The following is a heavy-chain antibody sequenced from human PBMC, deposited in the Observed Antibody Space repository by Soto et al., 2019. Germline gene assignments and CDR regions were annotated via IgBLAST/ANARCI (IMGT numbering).Heavy chain of an antibody. J-gene: IGHJ6*02. CDR3: ARAQDLELRGSYYYYGMDV. Sequence: GASVKVSCKASGYTFTNFGISWVRQAPGQRLEWMGWINAGNGNTKYSQKFQGRVTITRDTSASTAYMELSSLRSEDTAVYYCARAQDLELRGSYYYYGMDVWGQGTTVTVSS. CDR1: GYTFTNFG. CDR2: INAGNGNT. D-gene: IGHD1-7*01. V-gene: IGHV1-3*01.